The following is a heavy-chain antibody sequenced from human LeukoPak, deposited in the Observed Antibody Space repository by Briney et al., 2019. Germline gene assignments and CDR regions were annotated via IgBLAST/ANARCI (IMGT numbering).Heavy chain of an antibody. CDR1: GGTFSSYA. CDR2: IIPIFGTA. D-gene: IGHD3-3*01. Sequence: ASVKVSCKASGGTFSSYAISWVRQAPGQGLEWMGGIIPIFGTANYAQKFQGRVTITTDESTSTAYMELSSLRSEDTAVYYCARARQATIFGVVIPYYFDYWGQGTLVTVSS. V-gene: IGHV1-69*05. CDR3: ARARQATIFGVVIPYYFDY. J-gene: IGHJ4*02.